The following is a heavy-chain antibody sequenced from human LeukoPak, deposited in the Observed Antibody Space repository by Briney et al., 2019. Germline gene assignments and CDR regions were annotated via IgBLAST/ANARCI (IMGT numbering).Heavy chain of an antibody. J-gene: IGHJ4*02. CDR1: GFTFDNYA. V-gene: IGHV3-23*01. CDR2: ISYSGRNT. D-gene: IGHD3-10*01. CDR3: AKDMVRGVRSHILRREYGAFAH. Sequence: GGSLRLSCAASGFTFDNYAMSWVRQAPGKGLEWVSAISYSGRNTYYAESVRDRFTISRDNSKTTLYLQMNSLRAEDTAIYYCAKDMVRGVRSHILRREYGAFAHGGRGALVTFPS.